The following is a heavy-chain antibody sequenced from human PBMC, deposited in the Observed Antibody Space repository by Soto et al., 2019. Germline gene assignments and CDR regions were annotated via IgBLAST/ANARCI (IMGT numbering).Heavy chain of an antibody. Sequence: SETLSLTCGVSGGTVASSHWWSWVRQSPGRGLEWIGNVYHTGDTNFNPSLQSRVTFSVDKSNNQFSLRLTSVTAADTAVYFCASESVTARGNNDSGPWGPGTLVTVPS. D-gene: IGHD2-21*02. CDR1: GGTVASSHW. CDR2: VYHTGDT. V-gene: IGHV4-4*02. CDR3: ASESVTARGNNDSGP. J-gene: IGHJ5*02.